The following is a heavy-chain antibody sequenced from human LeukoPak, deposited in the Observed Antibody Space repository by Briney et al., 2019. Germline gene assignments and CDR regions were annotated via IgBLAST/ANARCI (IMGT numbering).Heavy chain of an antibody. CDR3: AKAFEYYYDSSGVYYFDY. J-gene: IGHJ4*02. D-gene: IGHD3-22*01. V-gene: IGHV3-9*01. CDR1: GFTFSSYA. CDR2: ISWNSGSI. Sequence: GGSLRLSCAASGFTFSSYAMHWVRQAPGKGLEWVSGISWNSGSIGYADSVKGRFTISRDNAKNSLYLQMNSLRAEDTALYYCAKAFEYYYDSSGVYYFDYWGQGTLVTVSS.